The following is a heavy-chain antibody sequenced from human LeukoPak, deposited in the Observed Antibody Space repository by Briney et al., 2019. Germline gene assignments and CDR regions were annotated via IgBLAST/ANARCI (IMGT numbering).Heavy chain of an antibody. CDR2: IYYSGST. J-gene: IGHJ3*02. D-gene: IGHD1-26*01. CDR3: ARKVPGVGATREAFDI. CDR1: GGSISSSSYY. Sequence: SETLSLTCTVSGGSISSSSYYWGWIRQPPGKGLEWIGSIYYSGSTYYNPSLKSRVTISVDTSKNQFSLKLSSVTAADTAVYYCARKVPGVGATREAFDIWGQGTMVTVSS. V-gene: IGHV4-39*07.